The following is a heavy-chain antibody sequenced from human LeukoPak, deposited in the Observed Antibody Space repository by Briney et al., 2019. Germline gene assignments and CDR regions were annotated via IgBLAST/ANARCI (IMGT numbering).Heavy chain of an antibody. Sequence: GGSLRLSCAASGFTFSSYAMSWVRQAPGKGLEWVSAISGSGGSTYYADSVKGRFTISRDNSKNTLYLQMNSLRAEDTAVYYCTKITYYDILTGYLVAPYFDYWGQGTLVTVSS. CDR1: GFTFSSYA. CDR2: ISGSGGST. D-gene: IGHD3-9*01. V-gene: IGHV3-23*01. CDR3: TKITYYDILTGYLVAPYFDY. J-gene: IGHJ4*02.